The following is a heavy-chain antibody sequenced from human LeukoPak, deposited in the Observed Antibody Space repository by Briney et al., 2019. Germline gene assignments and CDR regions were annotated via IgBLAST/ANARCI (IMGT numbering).Heavy chain of an antibody. CDR2: IRYDGSYK. CDR1: GFTFSSYG. D-gene: IGHD3-3*01. J-gene: IGHJ4*02. CDR3: AKPYDFWSGGLDY. V-gene: IGHV3-30*02. Sequence: GGSLRLSCAASGFTFSSYGMHWVRQAPGKGLEWVAFIRYDGSYKYYADSVKGRFTISRDNSKNTLYLQMNSLRPEDTAVYYCAKPYDFWSGGLDYWGQGTLVTVSS.